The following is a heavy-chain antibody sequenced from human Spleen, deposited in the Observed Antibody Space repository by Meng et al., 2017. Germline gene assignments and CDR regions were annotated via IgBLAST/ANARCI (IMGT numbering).Heavy chain of an antibody. CDR3: ARSYGSGTYWYFDL. D-gene: IGHD3-10*01. V-gene: IGHV4-61*03. Sequence: VQLEESGPGLVRPSETLSLTCTVCGGSVSSGNYYWSWVRQPPGKGLEWIGFIYHTGSTDCNPSLKRRVTISVDTSNNHFSLKLTSVTAADTAVYYCARSYGSGTYWYFDLWGRGTLVTVSS. CDR1: GGSVSSGNYY. J-gene: IGHJ2*01. CDR2: IYHTGST.